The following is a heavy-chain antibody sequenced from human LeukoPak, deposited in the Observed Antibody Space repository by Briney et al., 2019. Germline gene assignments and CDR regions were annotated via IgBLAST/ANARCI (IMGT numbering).Heavy chain of an antibody. J-gene: IGHJ6*03. Sequence: GRSLRLSCAASGFTFSSYGMHWVRRAPGKGLEWVAVIWYDGSNKYYADSVKGRFTISRDNSKNTLYLQMNSLRAEDAAVYYCAKDPRGSYSRDYYYYMDVWGKGTTVTVSS. CDR2: IWYDGSNK. CDR1: GFTFSSYG. CDR3: AKDPRGSYSRDYYYYMDV. V-gene: IGHV3-33*06. D-gene: IGHD1-26*01.